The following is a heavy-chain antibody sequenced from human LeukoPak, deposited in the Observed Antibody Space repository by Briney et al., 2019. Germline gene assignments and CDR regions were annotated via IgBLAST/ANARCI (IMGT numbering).Heavy chain of an antibody. V-gene: IGHV4-34*01. J-gene: IGHJ3*02. Sequence: PSETLSLTCAVYGGSFSGYYWSWIRQPPGKGLEWIGEINHSGSTNYNPSLKSRVTTSVDTSKNQFSLKLSSVTAADTAVYYCARRTRLYYYDSSGFDAFDIWGQGTMVTVSS. CDR3: ARRTRLYYYDSSGFDAFDI. CDR2: INHSGST. CDR1: GGSFSGYY. D-gene: IGHD3-22*01.